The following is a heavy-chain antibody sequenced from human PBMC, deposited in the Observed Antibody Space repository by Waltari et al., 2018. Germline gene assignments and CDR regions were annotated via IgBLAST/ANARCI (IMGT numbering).Heavy chain of an antibody. CDR1: GFTFSSYD. Sequence: EVQLVESGGGLVQPGGSLRLSCAASGFTFSSYDMHWVRQATGKGLEWVSAIGTAGDTYYPGSVKGRFTISRENAKNSLYLQMNSLRAGDTAVYYCARGPPSYSTRGFGYYYYMDVWGKGTTVTVSS. CDR3: ARGPPSYSTRGFGYYYYMDV. D-gene: IGHD6-13*01. J-gene: IGHJ6*03. V-gene: IGHV3-13*01. CDR2: IGTAGDT.